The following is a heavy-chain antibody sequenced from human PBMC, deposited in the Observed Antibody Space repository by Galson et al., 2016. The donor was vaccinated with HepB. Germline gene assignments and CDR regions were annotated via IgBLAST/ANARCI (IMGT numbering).Heavy chain of an antibody. D-gene: IGHD4-17*01. J-gene: IGHJ6*02. V-gene: IGHV3-33*08. CDR1: GFTFNNYG. Sequence: SLRLSCATSGFTFNNYGINWVRQAPGKGLEWVAVISYDGNNRHYADAVKGRLTISRDSSTNTVYLQMNSLRADDTAVYFCARDRGLLHYYLGMDVWGQGTTVTVSS. CDR3: ARDRGLLHYYLGMDV. CDR2: ISYDGNNR.